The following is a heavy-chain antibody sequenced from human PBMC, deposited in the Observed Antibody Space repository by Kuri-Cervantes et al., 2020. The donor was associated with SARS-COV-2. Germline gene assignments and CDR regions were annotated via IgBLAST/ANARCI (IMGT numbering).Heavy chain of an antibody. V-gene: IGHV3-23*01. J-gene: IGHJ4*02. Sequence: GESLKISCAASGFTFSNYHMSWVRQAPGKGLEWVSGLSRFGGNTYYADSVKGRFSISGDSSKNTLYLQMNSLRADDTAVYYCAKDTRWLQSYTFDYWGQGTLVTVSS. CDR3: AKDTRWLQSYTFDY. CDR1: GFTFSNYH. CDR2: LSRFGGNT. D-gene: IGHD5-24*01.